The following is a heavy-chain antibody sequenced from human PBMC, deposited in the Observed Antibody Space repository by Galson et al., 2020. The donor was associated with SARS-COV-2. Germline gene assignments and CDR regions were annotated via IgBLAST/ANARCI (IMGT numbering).Heavy chain of an antibody. CDR1: GGSVSSSPYY. CDR3: ARHEDWGSHIDY. CDR2: ICFSGDT. V-gene: IGHV4-39*01. J-gene: IGHJ4*02. Sequence: SETLSLTCTVSGGSVSSSPYYWGWIRQPPGKGLEWIGYICFSGDTYYNPSLQSRVTISVDTSKNQFSLKLTSLTAADTAVYYCARHEDWGSHIDYWGQGTLVTVS. D-gene: IGHD7-27*01.